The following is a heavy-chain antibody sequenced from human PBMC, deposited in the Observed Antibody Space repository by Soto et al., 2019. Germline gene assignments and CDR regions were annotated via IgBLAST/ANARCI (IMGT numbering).Heavy chain of an antibody. D-gene: IGHD3-3*01. CDR1: GGSVSSGTYY. Sequence: QVQLQESGPGLVKPSETLSLTCTVSGGSVSSGTYYWSWIRQPPGKRLEWIGYISYSGSTNYNPSLESRVTISTYTSTKQFSLKMSSVTAADTAVYYCARSTGVVLDHRGQGTLVTVS. V-gene: IGHV4-61*01. J-gene: IGHJ4*02. CDR3: ARSTGVVLDH. CDR2: ISYSGST.